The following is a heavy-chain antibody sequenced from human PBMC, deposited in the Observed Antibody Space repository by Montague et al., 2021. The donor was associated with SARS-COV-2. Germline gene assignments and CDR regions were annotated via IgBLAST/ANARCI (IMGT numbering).Heavy chain of an antibody. CDR2: IDARGNT. V-gene: IGHV4-4*07. J-gene: IGHJ4*02. Sequence: SETLSLTCAVSGGSITVYYWNWIRQSAGKGLEWLGRIDARGNTHYNPSVQSRLTMSVDTSKKQFSLKLTSVTAADTAHYYCAGDIVAGLLSYWGQGTLVSVSS. CDR3: AGDIVAGLLSY. D-gene: IGHD3-9*01. CDR1: GGSITVYY.